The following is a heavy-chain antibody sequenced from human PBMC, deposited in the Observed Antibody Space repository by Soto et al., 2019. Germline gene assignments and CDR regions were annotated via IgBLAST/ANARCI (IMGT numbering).Heavy chain of an antibody. Sequence: GGSLRLSCAASGFTFSSYAMHWVRQAPGKGLEWVAVISYDGSNKYYADSVKGRFTISRDNSKNTLYLQMNSLRAEDTAVYYCARETYGSTLGDAFDIWGQGTMVTVSS. CDR3: ARETYGSTLGDAFDI. CDR1: GFTFSSYA. J-gene: IGHJ3*02. D-gene: IGHD3-10*01. V-gene: IGHV3-30-3*01. CDR2: ISYDGSNK.